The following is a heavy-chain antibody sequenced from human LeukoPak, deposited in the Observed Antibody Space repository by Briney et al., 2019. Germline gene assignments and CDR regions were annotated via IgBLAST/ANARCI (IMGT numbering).Heavy chain of an antibody. D-gene: IGHD5-24*01. Sequence: PSETLSHTCAVSAGSISSSNYYWGWIRQPPGKGREWIGSFSYSGSTYDNPSLKIRVTISVDTSKNQFSLKLRSVAAADTAVYYCARPSRDGYNYRFDYWGQGTLVTVSS. CDR2: FSYSGST. CDR3: ARPSRDGYNYRFDY. J-gene: IGHJ4*02. CDR1: AGSISSSNYY. V-gene: IGHV4-39*01.